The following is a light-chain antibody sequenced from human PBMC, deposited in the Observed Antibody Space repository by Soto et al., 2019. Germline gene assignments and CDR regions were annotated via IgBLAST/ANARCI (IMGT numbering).Light chain of an antibody. Sequence: DIQMTQSPSSLSASVGDRDTITCRASQSISSYLNWYQQKPGKAPKLLIYAASSLQSGVPSRFSSSGSGTDFTLTISSLQPEDFATYYCQQSYSTRYTFGQGTKLEIK. V-gene: IGKV1-39*01. CDR3: QQSYSTRYT. CDR2: AAS. CDR1: QSISSY. J-gene: IGKJ2*01.